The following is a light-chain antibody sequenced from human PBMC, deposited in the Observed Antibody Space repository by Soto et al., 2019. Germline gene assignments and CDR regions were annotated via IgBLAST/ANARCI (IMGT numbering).Light chain of an antibody. J-gene: IGKJ4*01. V-gene: IGKV3-11*01. CDR3: QQRSNWPAT. Sequence: EIVLTQSPATLSLSPGDRATLSCRASQSVSSYLAWYQQKPGQAPRLLIYDASNRATGIPARFSGSGSRTDFTLTTTRLKPEDFAGYYCQQRSNWPATFGGGTTVEI. CDR1: QSVSSY. CDR2: DAS.